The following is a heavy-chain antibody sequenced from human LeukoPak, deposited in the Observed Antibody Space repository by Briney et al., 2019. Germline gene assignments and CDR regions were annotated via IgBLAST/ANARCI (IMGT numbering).Heavy chain of an antibody. CDR1: GGSIGSSSYY. J-gene: IGHJ4*02. D-gene: IGHD6-13*01. CDR2: IYYSGST. V-gene: IGHV4-39*01. CDR3: ARRAPTSSSWYVAAQRGRYYFDY. Sequence: PSETLSLTCTVSGGSIGSSSYYWGWIRQPPGKGLEWIGSIYYSGSTYYNPSLKSRVTISVDTSKNQFSLKLSSVTAADTAVYYCARRAPTSSSWYVAAQRGRYYFDYWGQGTLVTVSS.